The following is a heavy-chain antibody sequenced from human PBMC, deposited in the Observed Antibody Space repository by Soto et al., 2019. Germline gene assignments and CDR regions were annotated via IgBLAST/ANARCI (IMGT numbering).Heavy chain of an antibody. CDR2: INWNGVNK. D-gene: IGHD3-16*01. CDR3: AKDVDRLGELGGYFQN. V-gene: IGHV3-9*01. Sequence: EVQLVESGGGLEQPGRSLRLSCAVSGFMFEDYAMHWVRQAPGKGLEWVSGINWNGVNKGYADSVQGRFTISRDNAKKSLYLQMNDLSPEETGLYFCAKDVDRLGELGGYFQNWRQGSLVSV. J-gene: IGHJ1*01. CDR1: GFMFEDYA.